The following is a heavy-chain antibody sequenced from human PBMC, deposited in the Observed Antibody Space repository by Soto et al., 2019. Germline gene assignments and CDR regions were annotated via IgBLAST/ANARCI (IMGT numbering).Heavy chain of an antibody. D-gene: IGHD6-13*01. CDR3: ARASGRSWDNWFDP. CDR2: LVPLFGTT. Sequence: QVQLVQSGAEVKKPGSSVTVSCKASGGNFSNSGISWVRQAPGQGLEWMGGLVPLFGTTNYAHQFRGRVTCTADESTSTAYMEVASLRSEDTAIYYCARASGRSWDNWFDPWGQGTLVTVAT. J-gene: IGHJ5*02. V-gene: IGHV1-69*01. CDR1: GGNFSNSG.